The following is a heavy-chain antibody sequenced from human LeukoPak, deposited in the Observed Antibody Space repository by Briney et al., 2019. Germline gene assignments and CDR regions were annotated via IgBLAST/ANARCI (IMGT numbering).Heavy chain of an antibody. J-gene: IGHJ6*04. Sequence: GGSLRLSCAASGFTFSSYAMLWLRPAPGKGLEWVSYISSSGSTIYYADSVKGRFTISRDNAKNSLYLQMNSLRAEATAVYYCAELGITMIGGVWGKGTTVTISS. CDR2: ISSSGSTI. V-gene: IGHV3-48*03. CDR1: GFTFSSYA. CDR3: AELGITMIGGV. D-gene: IGHD3-10*02.